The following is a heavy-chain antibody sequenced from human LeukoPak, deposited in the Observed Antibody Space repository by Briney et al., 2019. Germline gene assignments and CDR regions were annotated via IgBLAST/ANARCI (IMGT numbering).Heavy chain of an antibody. V-gene: IGHV3-7*03. Sequence: GGSLRLSCAASGFTFSSYWMNWARQAPGKGLEWVASINHNGNVNYYVDSVKGRFTISRDNAKNSLYLQMSNLRAEDTVVYFCARGGGLAVWGQGATVTVSS. CDR3: ARGGGLAV. CDR1: GFTFSSYW. J-gene: IGHJ6*01. CDR2: INHNGNVN. D-gene: IGHD3-16*01.